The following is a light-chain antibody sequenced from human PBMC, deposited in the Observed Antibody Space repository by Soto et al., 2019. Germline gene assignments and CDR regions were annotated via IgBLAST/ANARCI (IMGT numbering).Light chain of an antibody. CDR1: QSISRW. V-gene: IGKV1-5*01. CDR2: DAS. J-gene: IGKJ5*01. CDR3: QQYNTYST. Sequence: DIQMTQSPSTLSASVGDRFTITCRASQSISRWLAWYQQKPGKAPKALIYDASTLRSGVPSSFSGGGSGTEFTLTIRSLQPDDFATYYCQQYNTYSTCGQGTRLEIK.